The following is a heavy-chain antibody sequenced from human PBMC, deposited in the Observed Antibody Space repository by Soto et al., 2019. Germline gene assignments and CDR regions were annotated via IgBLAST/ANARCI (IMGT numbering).Heavy chain of an antibody. J-gene: IGHJ5*02. V-gene: IGHV3-23*01. Sequence: XVSLRLSFAASGFTFSNYAVTWVRQGPGKGLEWVSAISGSGGSAYYADSVKGRFTISRDNSKNTLYLQMNSLRADDSGVYYCAKDPYSGVLVPVAIGFDPWGPGTLVTVPS. CDR2: ISGSGGSA. CDR1: GFTFSNYA. D-gene: IGHD2-2*01. CDR3: AKDPYSGVLVPVAIGFDP.